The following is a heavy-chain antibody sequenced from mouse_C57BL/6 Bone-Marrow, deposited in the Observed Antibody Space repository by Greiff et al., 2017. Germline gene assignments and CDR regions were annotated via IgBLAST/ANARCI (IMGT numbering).Heavy chain of an antibody. CDR2: IHPSDSDT. J-gene: IGHJ4*01. D-gene: IGHD1-1*02. CDR3: AKGGWVYYAMDY. Sequence: QVQLKQPGADLVKPGASVKVSCKASGSTFPSYWMHWVKQRPGQGLEWIGRIHPSDSDTNYNQKFKGKATLTVDKSSSTAYMQLRRLTSEDSAVYYCAKGGWVYYAMDYWGQGTSVTVSS. V-gene: IGHV1-74*01. CDR1: GSTFPSYW.